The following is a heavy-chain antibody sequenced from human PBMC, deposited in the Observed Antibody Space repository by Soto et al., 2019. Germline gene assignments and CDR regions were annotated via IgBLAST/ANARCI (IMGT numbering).Heavy chain of an antibody. Sequence: GGSLRLSWAASGFTVSSNYMSCVRQAPGKGLEWVSVIYSGGSTYYADSVKGRFTISRDNSKNTLYLQMNSLRAEDTAVYYCARAPIIPGFFDYWGQGTLVTVSS. V-gene: IGHV3-53*01. J-gene: IGHJ4*02. CDR3: ARAPIIPGFFDY. CDR2: IYSGGST. CDR1: GFTVSSNY. D-gene: IGHD3-10*01.